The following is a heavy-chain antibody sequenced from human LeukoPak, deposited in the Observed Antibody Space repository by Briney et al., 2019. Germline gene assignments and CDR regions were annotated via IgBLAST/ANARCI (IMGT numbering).Heavy chain of an antibody. Sequence: GGSLRLSCEASGFTFSTYAMAWVRQAPGKGLVWVSRINSDGSSTSYADSVKGRFTISRDNAKKTLYLQMNSLGAEDTAVYYCATTYYYDSSGYVGYWGQGTLVTVSS. J-gene: IGHJ4*02. CDR2: INSDGSST. V-gene: IGHV3-74*01. D-gene: IGHD3-22*01. CDR1: GFTFSTYA. CDR3: ATTYYYDSSGYVGY.